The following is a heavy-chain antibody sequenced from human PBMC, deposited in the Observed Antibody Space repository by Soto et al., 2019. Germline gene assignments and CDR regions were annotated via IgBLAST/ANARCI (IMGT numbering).Heavy chain of an antibody. D-gene: IGHD1-26*01. J-gene: IGHJ4*02. CDR2: IRSKTDGGTT. Sequence: GGSLRLSCAASGFTFSNAWMSWVRQAPGKGLEWVGRIRSKTDGGTTDYAAPVKGRFTILRDDSINTLYLQMNSLKTEDTAVYYCSTDRGSYYDFDYWGQGTLVTVSS. CDR1: GFTFSNAW. CDR3: STDRGSYYDFDY. V-gene: IGHV3-15*01.